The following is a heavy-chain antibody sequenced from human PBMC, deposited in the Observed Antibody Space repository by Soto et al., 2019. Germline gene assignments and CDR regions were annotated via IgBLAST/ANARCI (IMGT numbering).Heavy chain of an antibody. CDR2: INHSGST. D-gene: IGHD2-2*01. CDR1: GGSFSGYY. J-gene: IGHJ6*02. Sequence: ASETLSLTCAVYGGSFSGYYWSWIRQPPGKGLEWIGEINHSGSTNYNPALKSRVTISVDTSKNQFSLKLSSVTAADTAVYYCAREDIVVVPAAMNHTGDYYYYGMDVWGQGTTVTVSS. V-gene: IGHV4-34*01. CDR3: AREDIVVVPAAMNHTGDYYYYGMDV.